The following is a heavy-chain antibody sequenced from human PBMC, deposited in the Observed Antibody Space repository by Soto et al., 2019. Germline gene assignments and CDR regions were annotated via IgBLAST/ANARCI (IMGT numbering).Heavy chain of an antibody. CDR3: ARARGIGRSIAVAGTNDI. D-gene: IGHD6-19*01. J-gene: IGHJ3*02. V-gene: IGHV1-69*02. Sequence: QVQLVQSGAEVKKPGSSVKVSCKASGGTFSSYTISWVRQAPGQGLEWMGRIIPILGIANYAKKFQGRVTITEDKSTSTAYMELSSLRSEDTAVYYCARARGIGRSIAVAGTNDIWGQGTMVTVSS. CDR2: IIPILGIA. CDR1: GGTFSSYT.